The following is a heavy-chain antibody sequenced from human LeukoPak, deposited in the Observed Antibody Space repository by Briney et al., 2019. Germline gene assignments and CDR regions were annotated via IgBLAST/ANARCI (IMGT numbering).Heavy chain of an antibody. CDR3: AREFNYYGSESYPDV. Sequence: PSETLSLTCTVSGGSISSYYWSWIRQPPGKGLEWIGYIYHSGSTNYNPSPKSRVTISVDTSKNQFSLKLSSVTAADTAVYYCAREFNYYGSESYPDVWGKGTTVTVSS. CDR1: GGSISSYY. D-gene: IGHD3-10*01. V-gene: IGHV4-59*01. CDR2: IYHSGST. J-gene: IGHJ6*04.